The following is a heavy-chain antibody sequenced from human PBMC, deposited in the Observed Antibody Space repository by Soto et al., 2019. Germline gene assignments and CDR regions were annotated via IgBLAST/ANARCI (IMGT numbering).Heavy chain of an antibody. Sequence: AGGSLRLSCEASGFIFNNYGMSWVRQAPGKGLEWVSSISDSGESTYYADSRRGRFTISRDNSKNTLYLQVNSLRPEDTAMYYCVKDLYRSSTMPCLDHWGQGALVTVSS. CDR1: GFIFNNYG. V-gene: IGHV3-23*01. CDR3: VKDLYRSSTMPCLDH. J-gene: IGHJ4*02. CDR2: ISDSGEST. D-gene: IGHD1-1*01.